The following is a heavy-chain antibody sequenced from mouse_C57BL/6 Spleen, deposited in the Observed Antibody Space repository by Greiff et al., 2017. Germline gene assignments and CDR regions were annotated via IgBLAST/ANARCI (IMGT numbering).Heavy chain of an antibody. J-gene: IGHJ1*03. CDR1: GFTFSSYG. CDR2: ISSGGSYT. CDR3: ARQGV. V-gene: IGHV5-6*01. Sequence: EVKVVESGGDLVKPGGSLKLSCAASGFTFSSYGMSWVRQTPDKRLEWVATISSGGSYTYYPDSVKGRFTISRDNAKNTLYLQMSSLKSEDTAMYYCARQGVWGTGTTVTVSS.